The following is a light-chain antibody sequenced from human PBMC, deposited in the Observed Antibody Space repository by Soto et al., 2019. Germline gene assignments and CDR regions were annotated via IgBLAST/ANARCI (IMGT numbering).Light chain of an antibody. CDR1: QSIGSN. Sequence: EIVMTQSPATLSVSPGERATLFCRASQSIGSNLAWYQQKPGQAPRILIHGASTRATGVPARFNGSGSGTDFTLSISSLQSDDFAVYYCQRYNDWPPWTFGPGTKVEI. V-gene: IGKV3-15*01. CDR3: QRYNDWPPWT. J-gene: IGKJ1*01. CDR2: GAS.